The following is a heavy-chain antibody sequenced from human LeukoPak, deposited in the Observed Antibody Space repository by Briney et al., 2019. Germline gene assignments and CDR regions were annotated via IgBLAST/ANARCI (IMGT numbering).Heavy chain of an antibody. V-gene: IGHV3-53*01. Sequence: GGSLRLSCAASGFTVSTNYMSWVRQSPGKGLEWVSVIYSGGSPYYADSVKGRFTISRDNSKNTLYLQMNSLRVEDTAMYYCARKLGTVDDYWGQATLVTVSS. CDR2: IYSGGSP. J-gene: IGHJ4*02. D-gene: IGHD7-27*01. CDR1: GFTVSTNY. CDR3: ARKLGTVDDY.